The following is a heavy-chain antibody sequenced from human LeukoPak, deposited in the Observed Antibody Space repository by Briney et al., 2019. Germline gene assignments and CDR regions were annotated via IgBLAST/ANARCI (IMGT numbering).Heavy chain of an antibody. CDR3: ARHLYYDFWSGYYLDY. V-gene: IGHV4-39*01. CDR1: GGSISSSSYY. Sequence: SEXLSLTCTVSGGSISSSSYYWGWVRQPPGKGVEWVGSIYYSGSTYYNPSRKSRVTISEEKSKNQFTVKRSSVTVADTAVYYCARHLYYDFWSGYYLDYWGQGTLVTVSS. J-gene: IGHJ4*02. CDR2: IYYSGST. D-gene: IGHD3-3*01.